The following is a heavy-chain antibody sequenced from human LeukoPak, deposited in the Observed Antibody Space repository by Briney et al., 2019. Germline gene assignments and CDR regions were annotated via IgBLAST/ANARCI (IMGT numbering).Heavy chain of an antibody. CDR2: ISHDGSNK. CDR1: GFTFSYYG. CDR3: AKPGKRRVVSITDFDY. V-gene: IGHV3-30*18. Sequence: GGSLTLSCAASGFTFSYYGMHWVRQAPGRGLEWVPVISHDGSNKYYADSVKGRSTISRDNSKHTLYLQMNSLRPEATSVYYCAKPGKRRVVSITDFDYWGQGTLVTVSS. J-gene: IGHJ4*02. D-gene: IGHD5/OR15-5a*01.